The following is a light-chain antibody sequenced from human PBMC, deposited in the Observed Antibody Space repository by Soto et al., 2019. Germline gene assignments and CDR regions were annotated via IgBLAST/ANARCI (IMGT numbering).Light chain of an antibody. V-gene: IGKV4-1*01. CDR1: QSVLYSANSKNL. Sequence: DIVMTQSPDFLSVSLGERATIDCDSSQSVLYSANSKNLLAWFQQKPGQPPKLLFHWASARQFGVPDRFSGSGSGTHFTLTINSLQAEDVAVYYCQQYYSVPWTFGQGTKVEIK. J-gene: IGKJ1*01. CDR2: WAS. CDR3: QQYYSVPWT.